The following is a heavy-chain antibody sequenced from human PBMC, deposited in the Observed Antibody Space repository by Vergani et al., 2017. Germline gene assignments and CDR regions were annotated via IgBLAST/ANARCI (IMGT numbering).Heavy chain of an antibody. D-gene: IGHD3-22*01. CDR2: IYTSGST. CDR3: ATYYYDSSGYYVDD. Sequence: QVQLQESGPGLVKPSETLSLTCTVSGGSISSYYWSWIRQPAGKGLEWIGRIYTSGSTNYNPSLKSRVTMSVDTSKNQFSLKLSSVTAADTAVYYCATYYYDSSGYYVDDWGQGTLVTVSS. J-gene: IGHJ4*02. V-gene: IGHV4-4*07. CDR1: GGSISSYY.